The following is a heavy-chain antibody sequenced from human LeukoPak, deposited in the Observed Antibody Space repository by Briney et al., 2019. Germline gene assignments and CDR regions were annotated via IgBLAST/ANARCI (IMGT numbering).Heavy chain of an antibody. D-gene: IGHD1-26*01. CDR2: IYDSGSS. Sequence: SETLSLTCRVSGGSVRNYYWSWIRQSPGKGLEWIGFIYDSGSSNSNPSLENRVAMSIDRSKNEFSLQLTSASAADTAVYFCVRDRDFSYLDPWGQGILVTVSS. V-gene: IGHV4-59*02. J-gene: IGHJ5*02. CDR1: GGSVRNYY. CDR3: VRDRDFSYLDP.